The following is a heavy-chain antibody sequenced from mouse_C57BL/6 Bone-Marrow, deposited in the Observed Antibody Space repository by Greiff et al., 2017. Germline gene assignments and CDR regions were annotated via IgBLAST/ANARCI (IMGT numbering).Heavy chain of an antibody. J-gene: IGHJ2*01. V-gene: IGHV1-81*01. Sequence: QVHVKQSGAELARPGASVKLSCKASGYTFTSYGISWVKQRTGQGLEWIGEIYPRSGNTYYNEKFKGKATLTADKSSSTAYMELRSLTSEDSAVYFRARSTVVVPDYWGQGTTLTVSS. CDR1: GYTFTSYG. CDR2: IYPRSGNT. D-gene: IGHD1-1*01. CDR3: ARSTVVVPDY.